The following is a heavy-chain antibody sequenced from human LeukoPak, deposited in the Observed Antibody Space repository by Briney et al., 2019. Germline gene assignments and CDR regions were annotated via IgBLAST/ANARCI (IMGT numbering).Heavy chain of an antibody. D-gene: IGHD3-22*01. Sequence: GASVKVSCKASGYTFTSYGISWVRQAPGQGLEWMGWISAYNGNTNYAQKLQGRVTMTTDTSTSTAYMELRSLRSDDTAVYYCARASGNTYYYDSSGYYLFDYWGQGTLVAVSS. J-gene: IGHJ4*02. V-gene: IGHV1-18*01. CDR2: ISAYNGNT. CDR3: ARASGNTYYYDSSGYYLFDY. CDR1: GYTFTSYG.